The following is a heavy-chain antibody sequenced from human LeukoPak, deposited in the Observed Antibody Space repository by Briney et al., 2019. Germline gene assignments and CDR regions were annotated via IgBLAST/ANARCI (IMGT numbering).Heavy chain of an antibody. J-gene: IGHJ4*02. D-gene: IGHD2-8*02. CDR2: IYTSGST. CDR3: ARELRSYYSGGAM. V-gene: IGHV4-4*07. CDR1: GGSISSYY. Sequence: SETLSLTSTVSGGSISSYYWSWIRQPAGKGLEWIGRIYTSGSTNYNPSLKSRVTMSVDTSKNQCTLKLSSVTAADTAVYYCARELRSYYSGGAMWGQGTLVTVSS.